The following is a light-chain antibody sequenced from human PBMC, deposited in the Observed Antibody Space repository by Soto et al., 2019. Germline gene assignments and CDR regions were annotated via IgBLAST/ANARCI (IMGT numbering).Light chain of an antibody. Sequence: DIQMTHSPSSLSASIGDRVTITCRASQGIGNYLAWYQQKPGQVPKLLICDASTLQSGVPSRFSGSGSGTEFTLTITNLQPEDVATYYCQRYNSALLTFGGGTKVEIK. V-gene: IGKV1-27*01. CDR1: QGIGNY. CDR3: QRYNSALLT. CDR2: DAS. J-gene: IGKJ4*01.